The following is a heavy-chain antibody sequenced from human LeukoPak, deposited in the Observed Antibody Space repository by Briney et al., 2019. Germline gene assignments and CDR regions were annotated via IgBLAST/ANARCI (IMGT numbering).Heavy chain of an antibody. D-gene: IGHD1-20*01. V-gene: IGHV4-34*01. CDR2: INHSGST. CDR3: ARGGITGTTGAGWVDP. J-gene: IGHJ5*02. Sequence: PSETLSLTCAVYGGSFSGYYWSWIRQPPGKGLERIGEINHSGSTNYNPSLKSRVTISVDTSKNQFSLKLSSVTAADTAVYYCARGGITGTTGAGWVDPWGQGTLVTVSS. CDR1: GGSFSGYY.